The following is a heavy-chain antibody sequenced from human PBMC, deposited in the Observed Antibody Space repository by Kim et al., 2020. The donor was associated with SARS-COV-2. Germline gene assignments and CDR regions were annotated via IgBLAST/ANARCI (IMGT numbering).Heavy chain of an antibody. J-gene: IGHJ4*02. V-gene: IGHV3-33*01. CDR1: GFTFSSYG. CDR3: ARASDIVVVPADY. CDR2: IWYDGSNK. Sequence: GGSLRLSCAASGFTFSSYGMHWVRQAPGKGLEWVAVIWYDGSNKYYADSVKGRFTISRDNSKNTLYLQMNSLRAEDTAVYYCARASDIVVVPADYWGQGTLVTVSS. D-gene: IGHD2-2*01.